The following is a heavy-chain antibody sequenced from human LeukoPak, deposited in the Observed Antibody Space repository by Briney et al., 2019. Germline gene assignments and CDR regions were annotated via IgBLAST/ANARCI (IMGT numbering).Heavy chain of an antibody. Sequence: GGSLPLPRSASGFTFSTYLMPEVPQAPGRGVEGVSYISGSSDSIKYAESVKGRITTSRDNTKNSVYLHLNSLRAEDTAVYYCGKSRIGFSGLVDLWGQGTLVTVSS. J-gene: IGHJ5*02. CDR1: GFTFSTYL. CDR3: GKSRIGFSGLVDL. CDR2: ISGSSDSI. V-gene: IGHV3-48*04. D-gene: IGHD1-26*01.